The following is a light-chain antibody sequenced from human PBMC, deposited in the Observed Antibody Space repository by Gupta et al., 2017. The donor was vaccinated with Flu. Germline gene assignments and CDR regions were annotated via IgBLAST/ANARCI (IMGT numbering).Light chain of an antibody. Sequence: DIQMTQSPSSLSASVGERVTITRRANQGISNRLAWYQQKPGKVPELLIFGASNLESGVPSRFSGSGSGTDFTLTISSLQPEDVATYYCQKYNSGPYTFGQGTRLEIK. CDR2: GAS. V-gene: IGKV1-27*01. CDR3: QKYNSGPYT. CDR1: QGISNR. J-gene: IGKJ2*01.